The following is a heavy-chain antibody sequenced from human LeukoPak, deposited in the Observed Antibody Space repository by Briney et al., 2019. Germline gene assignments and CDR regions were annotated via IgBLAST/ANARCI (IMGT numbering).Heavy chain of an antibody. D-gene: IGHD3-3*01. J-gene: IGHJ4*02. CDR1: GGSFSGYY. CDR3: AYNITIFGVVK. Sequence: PSETLSLTCAVYGGSFSGYYWSWIRQPPGKGLEWIGEINHSGSTNYNPSLKSRVTISVDTSKNQFSLKLSSVTAADTAVYYCAYNITIFGVVKWGQGTLVTVSS. V-gene: IGHV4-34*01. CDR2: INHSGST.